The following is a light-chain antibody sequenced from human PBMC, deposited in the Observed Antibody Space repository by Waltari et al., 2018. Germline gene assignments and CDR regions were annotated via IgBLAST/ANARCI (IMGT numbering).Light chain of an antibody. CDR1: SSDVGGYNY. CDR3: SSYAGSNKAV. CDR2: EVS. Sequence: QSALTQPPSASGSPGQSVTISCTGTSSDVGGYNYVSWYQQHPGKAPKLMIYEVSKRPSGVPDRVSGAKSGNTASLTVSGLQAEDEADYYCSSYAGSNKAVFGTGTKVTVL. V-gene: IGLV2-8*01. J-gene: IGLJ1*01.